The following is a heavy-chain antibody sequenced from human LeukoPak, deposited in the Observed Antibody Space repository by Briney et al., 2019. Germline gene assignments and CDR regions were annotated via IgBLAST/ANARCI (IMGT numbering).Heavy chain of an antibody. CDR2: ISYDGSNK. V-gene: IGHV3-30*04. Sequence: GGSLRLSCAASGFTFSSYAMHWVRQAPGKGLEWVAVISYDGSNKYYADSVKGRFTISRDNSRNTLYLQMNSLRAEDTAVYYCARDRSTAFDIWGQGTMVTVSS. J-gene: IGHJ3*02. CDR1: GFTFSSYA. CDR3: ARDRSTAFDI.